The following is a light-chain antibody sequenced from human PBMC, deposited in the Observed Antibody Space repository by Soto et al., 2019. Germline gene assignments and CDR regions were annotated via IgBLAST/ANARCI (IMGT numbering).Light chain of an antibody. CDR2: GAS. CDR1: QTLSSNY. CDR3: QQYGSSLFT. Sequence: EILLTQSPGTLSLSPGERATLSCRASQTLSSNYLAWYQQKPGQAPRLLIYGASSRASGIPDRFSGSGSGTDFTLTISRLEPEDFAVYYCQQYGSSLFTLGPGTKVDIK. J-gene: IGKJ3*01. V-gene: IGKV3-20*01.